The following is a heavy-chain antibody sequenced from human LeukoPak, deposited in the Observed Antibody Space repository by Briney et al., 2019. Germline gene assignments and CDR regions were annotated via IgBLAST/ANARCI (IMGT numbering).Heavy chain of an antibody. V-gene: IGHV4-34*01. D-gene: IGHD3-10*01. CDR3: ARGLPRYYYGSGSSNWFDP. J-gene: IGHJ5*02. CDR1: GGSFSGYY. Sequence: SETLSLTCAVYGGSFSGYYWSWLRQPPGKGLEWIGEINHSGSTNYNPSLKSRVTISVDTSKNQFSLKLSSVTAADTAVYYCARGLPRYYYGSGSSNWFDPWGQGTLVTVSS. CDR2: INHSGST.